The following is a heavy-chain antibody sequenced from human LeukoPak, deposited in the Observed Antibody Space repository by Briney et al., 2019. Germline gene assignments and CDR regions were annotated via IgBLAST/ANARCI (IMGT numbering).Heavy chain of an antibody. CDR3: ARGFSH. V-gene: IGHV4-34*01. CDR2: IDHSGST. J-gene: IGHJ4*02. CDR1: GGSFIDYY. Sequence: SETLSLTCAVYGGSFIDYYWSWLRQPPGKGLEWIGEIDHSGSTTYNPSLKSRVTISVDTSKNQFSLKLNSVTAADTAVYYCARGFSHWGQGTVVTVSS. D-gene: IGHD3-3*01.